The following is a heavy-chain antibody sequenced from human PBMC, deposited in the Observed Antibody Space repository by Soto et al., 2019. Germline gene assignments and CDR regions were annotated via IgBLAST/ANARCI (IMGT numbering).Heavy chain of an antibody. D-gene: IGHD1-7*01. Sequence: EVQLVESGGGLVKPGGSLRLSCAASGFTFSNAWMSWVRQAPGKGLEWVGRIKSKTDGGTTDYAAPVKGRFTISRDESKSTLYLQMNSLKTDDTAVYYGIAEGVPPYGNYVSYWGQGTLVTVSS. CDR3: IAEGVPPYGNYVSY. CDR1: GFTFSNAW. J-gene: IGHJ4*02. V-gene: IGHV3-15*01. CDR2: IKSKTDGGTT.